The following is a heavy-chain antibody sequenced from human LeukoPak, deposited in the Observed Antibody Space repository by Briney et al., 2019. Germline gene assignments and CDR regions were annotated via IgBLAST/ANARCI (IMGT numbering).Heavy chain of an antibody. CDR2: IYTSGST. V-gene: IGHV4-4*07. CDR1: GGSISSYY. D-gene: IGHD3-16*01. CDR3: ARHVGSNNWFDP. Sequence: SETLSLTCTVSGGSISSYYWSWIRQPAGKGLEWIGRIYTSGSTIYNPSLKSRGTISVDTSNNQVSLKLSSVTAADTAVYYCARHVGSNNWFDPWGQGTLVTVSS. J-gene: IGHJ5*02.